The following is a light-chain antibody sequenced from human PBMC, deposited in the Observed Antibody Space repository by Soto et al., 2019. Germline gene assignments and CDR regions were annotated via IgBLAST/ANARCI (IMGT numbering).Light chain of an antibody. CDR2: GAS. V-gene: IGKV3-15*01. CDR3: LQDINYPWT. CDR1: QSISSK. Sequence: EIVMTQSPATLSVSPGERATLSCRASQSISSKLAWYQQKPGQAPRLLIYGASTRATGIPVRFSGSGSGTEFTLTIRSLQPEDSATYYCLQDINYPWTFGQGTRLETK. J-gene: IGKJ5*01.